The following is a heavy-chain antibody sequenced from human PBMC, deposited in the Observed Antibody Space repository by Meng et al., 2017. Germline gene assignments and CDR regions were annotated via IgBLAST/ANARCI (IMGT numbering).Heavy chain of an antibody. D-gene: IGHD5-18*01. Sequence: IQLVESGGGVVQPGESRRLSCATSGFTFTDYAMHWVRQAPGKGLEWVSSISSSSSYIYYADSVKGRFTISRDNAKNSLYLQMNSLRTEDTAVYYCASQVLRGYSYGAGYWGQGTLVTVSS. CDR1: GFTFTDYA. V-gene: IGHV3-21*01. CDR3: ASQVLRGYSYGAGY. J-gene: IGHJ4*02. CDR2: ISSSSSYI.